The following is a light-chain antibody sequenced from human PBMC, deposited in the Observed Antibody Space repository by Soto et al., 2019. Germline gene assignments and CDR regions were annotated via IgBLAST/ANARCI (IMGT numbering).Light chain of an antibody. CDR2: GAS. Sequence: EIVLTQSPGTLSLSPGERAALSCRASQTVSSDYVAWYQQKRGQAPRFLMYGASTRSTGIPVRFSGSGSGTEFTLTISRLEPEDSEVYYCLQYGTSPPTFGGGTNVAIK. CDR3: LQYGTSPPT. V-gene: IGKV3-20*01. J-gene: IGKJ4*01. CDR1: QTVSSDY.